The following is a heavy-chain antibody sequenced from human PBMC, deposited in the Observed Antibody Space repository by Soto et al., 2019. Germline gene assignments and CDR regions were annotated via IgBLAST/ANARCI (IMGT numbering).Heavy chain of an antibody. CDR2: TYYRSKWYN. CDR3: ARALHSSRTNWFDP. V-gene: IGHV6-1*01. Sequence: SQTLSLTCVISGDSVSSNSAAWNWIRQSPSRGLEWLGRTYYRSKWYNDYAVSVKSRITINPDTSKNQFSLQLNSVTPEDTAVYYCARALHSSRTNWFDPWGQGTLVTVSS. CDR1: GDSVSSNSAA. J-gene: IGHJ5*02. D-gene: IGHD6-13*01.